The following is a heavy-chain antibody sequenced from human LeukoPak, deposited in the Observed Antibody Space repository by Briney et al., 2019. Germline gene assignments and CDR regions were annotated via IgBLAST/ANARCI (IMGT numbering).Heavy chain of an antibody. V-gene: IGHV3-21*01. D-gene: IGHD5-18*01. J-gene: IGHJ3*02. Sequence: GGSLRLSCAASGFTFSSYSMNWVRQAPGKGLEWVSSISSSSSYIYYADSVKGRFTISRDNAKNSLYLQMNSLRAEDTAVYHCARDRGRGYSYGWSAFDIWGQGTMVTVSS. CDR3: ARDRGRGYSYGWSAFDI. CDR1: GFTFSSYS. CDR2: ISSSSSYI.